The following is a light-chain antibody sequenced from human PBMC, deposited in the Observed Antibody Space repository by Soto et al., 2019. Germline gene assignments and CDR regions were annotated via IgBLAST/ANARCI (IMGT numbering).Light chain of an antibody. CDR2: GAS. V-gene: IGKV3-20*01. CDR1: QSVMSRY. Sequence: EIVLTQSPATLSSFPGDRVTLSCRASQSVMSRYIAWYQQRPGQAPRLLIYGASNRATGSPDRISGSGSGTEFTLTISRLEPEDFAVYYCQQYGKLPVTFGGGTKVDIK. J-gene: IGKJ4*01. CDR3: QQYGKLPVT.